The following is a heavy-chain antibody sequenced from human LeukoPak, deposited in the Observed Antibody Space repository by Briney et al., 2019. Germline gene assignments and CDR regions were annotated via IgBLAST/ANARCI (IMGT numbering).Heavy chain of an antibody. CDR2: ISGSGGST. V-gene: IGHV3-23*01. CDR3: AKFNTRITIFGVVIASSYYFDY. CDR1: GFTFSSYA. D-gene: IGHD3-3*01. J-gene: IGHJ4*02. Sequence: QPGGSLRLSCAASGFTFSSYAMSWVRQAPGKGLEWVSAISGSGGSTYYADSVKGRFTISRDNSKNTLYLQMNSLRAEDTAVYYCAKFNTRITIFGVVIASSYYFDYWGQGTLVTVSS.